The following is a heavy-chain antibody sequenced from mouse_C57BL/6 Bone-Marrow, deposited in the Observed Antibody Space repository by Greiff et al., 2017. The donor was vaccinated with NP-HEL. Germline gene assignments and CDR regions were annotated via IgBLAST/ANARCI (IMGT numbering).Heavy chain of an antibody. D-gene: IGHD2-10*01. CDR3: ARTYYGNYDWYFDV. J-gene: IGHJ1*03. Sequence: EVKVVESGGGLAQPGGSLKLSCAASGFTFSDYYMYWVRQTPEKRLEWVAYISNGGGSTYYPDTVKGRFTISRDNAKNTLYLQMSRLKSEDTAMYYCARTYYGNYDWYFDVWGTGTTVTVSS. CDR1: GFTFSDYY. CDR2: ISNGGGST. V-gene: IGHV5-12*01.